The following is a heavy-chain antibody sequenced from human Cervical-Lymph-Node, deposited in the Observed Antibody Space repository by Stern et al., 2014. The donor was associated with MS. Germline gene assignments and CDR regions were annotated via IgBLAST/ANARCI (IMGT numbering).Heavy chain of an antibody. CDR3: AHSSLSVGVSFDY. Sequence: QITLKESGPTLVKPTQTLTLTCRVSGFSLNTIGEGVGWIRQPPGNALEWLALLYWDDDRRYSPSLKDRLTITKDTSKNLVVLKMTNMDPLDTATYYCAHSSLSVGVSFDYWGQGTLITVSS. J-gene: IGHJ4*02. D-gene: IGHD3-10*01. CDR2: LYWDDDR. V-gene: IGHV2-5*02. CDR1: GFSLNTIGEG.